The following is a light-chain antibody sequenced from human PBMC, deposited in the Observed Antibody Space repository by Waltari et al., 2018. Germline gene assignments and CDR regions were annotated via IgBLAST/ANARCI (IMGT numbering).Light chain of an antibody. CDR3: QQYYSIPLT. CDR1: QTILYRSNNKNY. Sequence: DIVMTQSPASLAVSLGERATINCKSSQTILYRSNNKNYLAWYQQKPGQPPKLLIYWASARESGVPDRFSGSGSGTDFTLTISSLQAEDVAVYYCQQYYSIPLTFGGGTKVEIK. CDR2: WAS. J-gene: IGKJ4*01. V-gene: IGKV4-1*01.